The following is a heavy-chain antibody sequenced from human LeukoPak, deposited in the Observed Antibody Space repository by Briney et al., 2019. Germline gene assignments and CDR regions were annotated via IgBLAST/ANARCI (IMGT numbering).Heavy chain of an antibody. CDR3: ARDTERGHSSGWPPLDY. CDR1: GYSFTSYG. V-gene: IGHV1-18*01. Sequence: ASVKVSCKASGYSFTSYGISWVRQAPGQGLEWKGWISAYNGATNHAHKFQGRVTMTTDTPTTTAYMELRSLRSDDTAVYYCARDTERGHSSGWPPLDYWGQGTLVTVSS. D-gene: IGHD6-19*01. CDR2: ISAYNGAT. J-gene: IGHJ4*02.